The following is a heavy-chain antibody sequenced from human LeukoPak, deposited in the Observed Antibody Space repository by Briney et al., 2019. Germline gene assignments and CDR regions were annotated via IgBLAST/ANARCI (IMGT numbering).Heavy chain of an antibody. Sequence: PGGSLRLSWAASGFTFRSYAMSWVRQAPGKGLEWVSAISKDADATYYAGSVKGRFTISRDNSKDTLSLQMNSLRAEDTAVYYCAKESPYCHGTDCRIYYFDSWGQGILVTVSS. J-gene: IGHJ4*02. D-gene: IGHD2-15*01. CDR2: ISKDADAT. V-gene: IGHV3-23*01. CDR1: GFTFRSYA. CDR3: AKESPYCHGTDCRIYYFDS.